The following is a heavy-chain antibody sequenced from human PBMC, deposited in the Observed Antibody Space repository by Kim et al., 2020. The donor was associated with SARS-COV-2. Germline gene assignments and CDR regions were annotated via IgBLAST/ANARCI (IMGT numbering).Heavy chain of an antibody. CDR2: IYFTGTT. CDR1: GGSIRDVSSY. CDR3: ARRGSGPFDY. J-gene: IGHJ4*02. V-gene: IGHV4-39*01. D-gene: IGHD3-3*01. Sequence: SETLSLTCTVSGGSIRDVSSYWNLIRQPPGKGLEWIGRIYFTGTTYYNPSLKSRVTMSLDTSKNFFSLRLTSVTAADTAVYYCARRGSGPFDYWGQGTLVTVSS.